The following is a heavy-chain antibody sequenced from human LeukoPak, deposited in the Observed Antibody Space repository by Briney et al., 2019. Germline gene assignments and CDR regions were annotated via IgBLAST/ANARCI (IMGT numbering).Heavy chain of an antibody. CDR1: GFTFSSFA. D-gene: IGHD1-26*01. CDR2: VSGDGGTT. CDR3: AKDVGKWESLHFFDY. Sequence: GGSLRLSCAASGFTFSSFAMTWVRQAPGKGLEWASGVSGDGGTTYFADSVKGRFTISRDDSRNTLYLQMNSLRGDDTAVYYCAKDVGKWESLHFFDYWGQGTLVTVSS. V-gene: IGHV3-23*01. J-gene: IGHJ4*02.